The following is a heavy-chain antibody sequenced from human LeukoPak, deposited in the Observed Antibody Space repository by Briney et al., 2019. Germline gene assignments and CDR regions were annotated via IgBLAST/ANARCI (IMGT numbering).Heavy chain of an antibody. D-gene: IGHD2-8*02. J-gene: IGHJ4*02. CDR2: INSDGSST. Sequence: GSLRLSCAASGFTFSSYWMHWVRQAPGKGLVWVSRINSDGSSTSYADSVKGRFTISRDNAKNTLYLQMNSLRAEDTAVYYCARESGTGPADYWGQGTLVTVSS. CDR1: GFTFSSYW. CDR3: ARESGTGPADY. V-gene: IGHV3-74*01.